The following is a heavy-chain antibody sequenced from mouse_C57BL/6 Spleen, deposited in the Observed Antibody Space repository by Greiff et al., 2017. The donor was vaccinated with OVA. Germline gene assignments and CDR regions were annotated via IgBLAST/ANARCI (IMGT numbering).Heavy chain of an antibody. CDR1: GYTFTDYE. D-gene: IGHD1-1*01. CDR3: ARGRMGSKGNGGVGC. CDR2: IDPETGGT. J-gene: IGHJ4*01. Sequence: VQLQQPGPELVTPAASLTLSCKASGYTFTDYEMHWVNQTPVHGLEWIGAIDPETGGTAYNQKFKGKATLTADTSSSTAYMQLRSLPSEDSAVDYGARGRMGSKGNGGVGCWGQG. V-gene: IGHV1-15*01.